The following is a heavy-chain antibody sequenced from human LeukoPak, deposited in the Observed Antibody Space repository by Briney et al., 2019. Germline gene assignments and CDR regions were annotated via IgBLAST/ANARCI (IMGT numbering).Heavy chain of an antibody. Sequence: GGSLRLSCAASGFTFSSYWMSWVRQAPGKGLEWVANIKQDGSEKYYVDSVKDRFTISRDNAKNSLYLQMNSLRAEDTAVYYCARPGSYGSGFYYYYGMDVWGQGTTVTVSS. CDR3: ARPGSYGSGFYYYYGMDV. D-gene: IGHD3-10*01. V-gene: IGHV3-7*01. J-gene: IGHJ6*02. CDR1: GFTFSSYW. CDR2: IKQDGSEK.